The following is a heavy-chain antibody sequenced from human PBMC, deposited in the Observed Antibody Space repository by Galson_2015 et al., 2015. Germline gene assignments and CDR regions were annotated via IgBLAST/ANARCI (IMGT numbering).Heavy chain of an antibody. Sequence: SLRLSCAASGFTFSSYGMHWVRQAPGKGLEWVAVISYDGSNKYYADSVKGRFTISRDNSKNTLYLQMNSLRAEDTAVYYCARDGADQKYCSGGSCDLEHYYYGMDVWGQGTTVTVSS. J-gene: IGHJ6*02. CDR1: GFTFSSYG. CDR3: ARDGADQKYCSGGSCDLEHYYYGMDV. V-gene: IGHV3-30*03. D-gene: IGHD2-15*01. CDR2: ISYDGSNK.